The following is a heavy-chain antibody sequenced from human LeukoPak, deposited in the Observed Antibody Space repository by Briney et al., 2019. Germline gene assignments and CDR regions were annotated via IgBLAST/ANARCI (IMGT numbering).Heavy chain of an antibody. CDR3: ARADYGDYGVDY. CDR2: ITSDAYI. CDR1: GFAFSSSN. Sequence: GGSLRLSCAGSGFAFSSSNLNWFRQAPGKGLEWVSSITSDAYIYYADSLKGRFSISRDNAKNSVYLQMISLTDEDTAVYYCARADYGDYGVDYWGQGTLVTASS. V-gene: IGHV3-21*01. J-gene: IGHJ4*02. D-gene: IGHD4-17*01.